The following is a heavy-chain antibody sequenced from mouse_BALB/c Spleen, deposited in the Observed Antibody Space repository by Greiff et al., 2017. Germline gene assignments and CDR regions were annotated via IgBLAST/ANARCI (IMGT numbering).Heavy chain of an antibody. CDR3: ARSDGYYYFDY. CDR2: ISYSGST. CDR1: GYSITSDYA. D-gene: IGHD2-3*01. Sequence: EVQLVESGPGLVKPSQSLSLTCTVTGYSITSDYAWNWLRQFPGNQLEWMGYISYSGSTSYNPSLKSRISITRDTSKNQFFLQLNSVTTEDTATDYCARSDGYYYFDYWGQGTTLTVSS. J-gene: IGHJ2*01. V-gene: IGHV3-2*02.